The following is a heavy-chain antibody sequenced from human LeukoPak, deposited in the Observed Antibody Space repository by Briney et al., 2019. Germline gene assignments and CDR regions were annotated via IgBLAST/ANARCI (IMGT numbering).Heavy chain of an antibody. Sequence: ASVKVSCKTSGYTFTGYYMHWVRQAPGQGLEWMGWISAYNGNTHYAQKVQGRVTMTTDTSTSTADMELRSLRSDDTAVYYCARGGAFLYMDVWGKGTTVTISS. CDR1: GYTFTGYY. CDR2: ISAYNGNT. D-gene: IGHD4-17*01. CDR3: ARGGAFLYMDV. V-gene: IGHV1-18*04. J-gene: IGHJ6*03.